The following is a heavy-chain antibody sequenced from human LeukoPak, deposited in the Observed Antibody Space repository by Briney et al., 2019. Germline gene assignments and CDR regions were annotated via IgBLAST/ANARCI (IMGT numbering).Heavy chain of an antibody. CDR2: ISAYNGNT. Sequence: ASVKVSCKASGYTFTGYYMHWVRQAPGQGLEWMGWISAYNGNTNYAQKLQGRVTMTTDTSTSTAYMELRSLRSDDTAMYYCARDDLDCSGGTCYPDDYWGQGTLVTVSS. J-gene: IGHJ4*02. V-gene: IGHV1-18*04. CDR3: ARDDLDCSGGTCYPDDY. D-gene: IGHD2-15*01. CDR1: GYTFTGYY.